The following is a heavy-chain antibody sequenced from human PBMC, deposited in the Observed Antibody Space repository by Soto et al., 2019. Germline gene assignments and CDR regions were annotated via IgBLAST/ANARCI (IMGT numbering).Heavy chain of an antibody. V-gene: IGHV4-31*03. CDR2: IYYSGNT. Sequence: QVQLQESGPGLVKPSQTLSLTCTFSGGSFSRGGYYWSWIRQHPGKGLEWIGYIYYSGNTSYNPSLKSRVIISVDTSKNQFSLKLRSVTAADTAVYYCAREGALGNFEYWGQGTLVTVSS. CDR1: GGSFSRGGYY. D-gene: IGHD3-16*01. J-gene: IGHJ4*02. CDR3: AREGALGNFEY.